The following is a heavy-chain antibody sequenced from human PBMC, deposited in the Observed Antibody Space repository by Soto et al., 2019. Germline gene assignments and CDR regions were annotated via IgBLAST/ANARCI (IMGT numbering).Heavy chain of an antibody. CDR1: GFTFSSYA. V-gene: IGHV3-30-3*01. CDR3: ARGEGYIVVVTAIKLAYFDY. D-gene: IGHD2-21*02. J-gene: IGHJ4*02. CDR2: ISYDGSNK. Sequence: GGSLRLSCAASGFTFSSYAMHWVRQAPGKGLEWVAVISYDGSNKYYADSVKGRFTISRDNSKNTLYLQMNSLRAEDTAVYYCARGEGYIVVVTAIKLAYFDYWGQGTLVTVSS.